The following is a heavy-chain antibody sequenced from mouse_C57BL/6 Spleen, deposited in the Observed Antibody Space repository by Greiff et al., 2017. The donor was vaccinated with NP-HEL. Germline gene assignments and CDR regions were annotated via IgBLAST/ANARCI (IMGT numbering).Heavy chain of an antibody. CDR1: GYTFTDYE. CDR3: TSTGAY. CDR2: IDPETGGT. Sequence: QVQLKQSGAELVRPGASVTLSCKASGYTFTDYEMHWVKQTPVHGLEWIGAIDPETGGTAYTQKFKGKAILTADKSSSTAYMELRSLTSEDSAVYYCTSTGAYWGQGTLVTVSA. V-gene: IGHV1-15*01. J-gene: IGHJ3*01.